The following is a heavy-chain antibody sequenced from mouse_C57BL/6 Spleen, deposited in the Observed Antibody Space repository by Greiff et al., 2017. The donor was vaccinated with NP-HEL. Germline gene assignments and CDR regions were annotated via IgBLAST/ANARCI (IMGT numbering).Heavy chain of an antibody. D-gene: IGHD1-1*01. CDR3: ARSLYYYGSTFDY. CDR2: IRNKANGYTT. Sequence: EVKLMESGGGLVQPGGSLSLSCAASGFTFTDYYMSWVRQPPGKALEWLGFIRNKANGYTTEYSASVTGRFTISRDNSQSILYLQMNALRAEDSATYYCARSLYYYGSTFDYWGQGTTLTVSS. V-gene: IGHV7-3*01. J-gene: IGHJ2*01. CDR1: GFTFTDYY.